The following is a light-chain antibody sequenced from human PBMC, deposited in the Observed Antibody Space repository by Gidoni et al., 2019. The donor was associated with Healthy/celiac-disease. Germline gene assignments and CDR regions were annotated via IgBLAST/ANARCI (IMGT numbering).Light chain of an antibody. CDR1: SSDVGVYNY. Sequence: QSPLTQPASVSGSPVQSIPISCTGTSSDVGVYNYVSWYQQHPGKAPKLMSYDVSNRPSGVSNRFSGSKSGNTASLTISGLQAEDEADYYCSSYTSSSTLYVFGTGTKVTVL. CDR3: SSYTSSSTLYV. CDR2: DVS. J-gene: IGLJ1*01. V-gene: IGLV2-14*03.